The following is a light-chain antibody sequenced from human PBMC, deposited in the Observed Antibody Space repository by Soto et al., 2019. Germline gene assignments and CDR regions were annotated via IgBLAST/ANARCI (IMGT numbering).Light chain of an antibody. V-gene: IGKV2-24*01. CDR1: RSLLHSDGNTY. J-gene: IGKJ1*01. Sequence: DIVLTQTPLSSPVTLGQPASFSCRSSRSLLHSDGNTYLSWLHQRPGQPPRLLSYQISKRLSGVPARFSGSGAETSVTLKLSRVEAQDVGNYLWRQSLRLRTVGQGTNVEIK. CDR3: RQSLRLRT. CDR2: QIS.